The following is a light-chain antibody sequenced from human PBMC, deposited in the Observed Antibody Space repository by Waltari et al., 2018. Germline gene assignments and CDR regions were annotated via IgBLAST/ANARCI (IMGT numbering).Light chain of an antibody. J-gene: IGKJ2*02. CDR1: QSVLSSTNSNNY. CDR3: QQYYTPPCT. V-gene: IGKV4-1*01. CDR2: WAS. Sequence: DIVLTQSPDSLALSLGERATISCRSSQSVLSSTNSNNYLAWYQQRPGHTPKLLFYWASTRVSGVPDRCDGSGSGTDFTLTSSSLQAEDLAVYYCQQYYTPPCTFGQGTRLEIK.